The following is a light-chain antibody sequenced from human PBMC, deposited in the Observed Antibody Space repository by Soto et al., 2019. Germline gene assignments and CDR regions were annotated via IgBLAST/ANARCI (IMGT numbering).Light chain of an antibody. CDR2: GAT. V-gene: IGKV3-15*01. CDR3: QQYNNWPPGT. J-gene: IGKJ2*02. CDR1: QSVSSN. Sequence: EIVMTQFPATLSVSPGERATLSCRASQSVSSNLAWYRQKGGQAPRLLMYGATTRATGVPARFSGSGSGTEFTLTISSLQSEDVAVYYCQQYNNWPPGTFGQGTKLEIK.